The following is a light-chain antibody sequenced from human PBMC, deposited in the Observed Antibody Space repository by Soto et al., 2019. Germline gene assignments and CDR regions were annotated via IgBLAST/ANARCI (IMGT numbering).Light chain of an antibody. CDR3: QQYNNWAPWT. J-gene: IGKJ1*01. V-gene: IGKV3-15*01. CDR1: QSVSSN. Sequence: EIVMTQSPATLSVSPGERATLSCRASQSVSSNLAWYQQKPGQAPRRLIYGASTRATGIPARFSGSGSGTECAPTISSLQSEDFAVYYFQQYNNWAPWTFGQGTKVEIK. CDR2: GAS.